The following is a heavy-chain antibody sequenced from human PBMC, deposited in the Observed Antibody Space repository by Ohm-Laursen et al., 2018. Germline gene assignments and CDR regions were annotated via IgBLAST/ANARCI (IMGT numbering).Heavy chain of an antibody. V-gene: IGHV3-11*04. CDR3: AKVQYDYASGSFYYFDY. D-gene: IGHD3-10*01. CDR1: GFTFSDYY. CDR2: ISSSGSST. Sequence: SLRLSCAASGFTFSDYYMSWIRQAPGKGLEWVSYISSSGSSTYYADSVKGRFTISRDNAKYSTYLQMNSLRGEDTAVYYCAKVQYDYASGSFYYFDYWGQGTLVTVSS. J-gene: IGHJ4*02.